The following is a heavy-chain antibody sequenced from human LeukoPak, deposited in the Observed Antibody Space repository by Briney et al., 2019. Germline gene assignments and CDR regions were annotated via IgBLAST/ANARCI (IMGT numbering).Heavy chain of an antibody. J-gene: IGHJ4*02. CDR2: IKQDGSEK. D-gene: IGHD2-21*01. V-gene: IGHV3-7*01. CDR3: TTHGRIVVVAATIEPFHD. Sequence: GGSLRLSCAASGFTFSSYWMSWVRQAPGKGLEWVANIKQDGSEKYYVDSVKGRFTISRDNARNSLYLQMNSLRAEDTAVYYCTTHGRIVVVAATIEPFHDWGQGTPVTVSS. CDR1: GFTFSSYW.